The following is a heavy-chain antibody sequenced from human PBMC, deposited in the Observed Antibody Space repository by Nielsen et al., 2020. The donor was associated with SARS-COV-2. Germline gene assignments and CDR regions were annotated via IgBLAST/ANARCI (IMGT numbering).Heavy chain of an antibody. J-gene: IGHJ4*02. CDR3: ARDLSSSSWYPYFDY. V-gene: IGHV1-46*01. CDR1: GYTFTSYY. CDR2: INPSGGST. D-gene: IGHD6-13*01. Sequence: ASVKVSCKASGYTFTSYYMHWVRQAPGQGLEWMGIINPSGGSTSYAQKFQGRVTMTRDTSTSTVYMELSSLRSEDTAVCYCARDLSSSSWYPYFDYWGQGTLVTVSS.